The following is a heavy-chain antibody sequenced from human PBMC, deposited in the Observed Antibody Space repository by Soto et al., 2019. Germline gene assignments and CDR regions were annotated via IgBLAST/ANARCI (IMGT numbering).Heavy chain of an antibody. Sequence: PGESLKISCQGTGYRFASSWLGWVRQMPGKGLEWMGIIYLGDSDTRYSPSFQGQVTISADKSISTAYLQWSSLKASDTAMYYCARGVGIVATDGMDVWGQGTAVTVSS. D-gene: IGHD5-12*01. V-gene: IGHV5-51*01. CDR1: GYRFASSW. CDR3: ARGVGIVATDGMDV. J-gene: IGHJ6*02. CDR2: IYLGDSDT.